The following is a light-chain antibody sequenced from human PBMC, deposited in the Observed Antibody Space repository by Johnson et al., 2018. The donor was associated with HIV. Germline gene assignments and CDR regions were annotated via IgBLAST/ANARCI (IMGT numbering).Light chain of an antibody. V-gene: IGLV1-51*01. CDR1: SSNIGNNY. Sequence: HSVLTQPPSVSAAPGQKVTISCSGSSSNIGNNYVSWYQQLPGTAPKLLIYENNKRPSGIPDRFSGSKSGTSATLGITGLQTGDEADYYCGTWDSSLSAGGFVCGTGTKVTFL. CDR3: GTWDSSLSAGGFV. CDR2: ENN. J-gene: IGLJ1*01.